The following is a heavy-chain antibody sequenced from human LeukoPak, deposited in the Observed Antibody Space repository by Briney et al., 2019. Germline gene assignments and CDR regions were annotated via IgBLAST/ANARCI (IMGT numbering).Heavy chain of an antibody. CDR3: ARAHNWKYGTFDY. J-gene: IGHJ4*02. CDR1: GFTFSSHS. V-gene: IGHV3-21*01. D-gene: IGHD1-7*01. CDR2: ISSGGSFI. Sequence: GGSLRLSCAASGFTFSSHSMNWVRQAPGKGLEWVSFISSGGSFIYYADSLRGRFTVSRDNAKNSLYLQMNSLRVEDTAVYYCARAHNWKYGTFDYWGQGTLVTVSS.